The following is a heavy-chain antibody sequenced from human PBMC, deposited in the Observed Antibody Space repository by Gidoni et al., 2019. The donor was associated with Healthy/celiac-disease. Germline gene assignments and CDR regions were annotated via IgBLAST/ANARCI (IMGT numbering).Heavy chain of an antibody. CDR2: IYYSGST. V-gene: IGHV4-59*08. CDR1: GGSISRYY. J-gene: IGHJ6*02. D-gene: IGHD3-10*01. Sequence: QVQLQESGPGLVNPSETLSLTCTVSGGSISRYYWSWIRQPPGKGLEWIGYIYYSGSTNYNPSLKSRVTISVDTSKNQFSLKLSSVTAADTAVYYCARHTPLFGSGSYYYYYYYGMDVWGQGTTVTVSS. CDR3: ARHTPLFGSGSYYYYYYYGMDV.